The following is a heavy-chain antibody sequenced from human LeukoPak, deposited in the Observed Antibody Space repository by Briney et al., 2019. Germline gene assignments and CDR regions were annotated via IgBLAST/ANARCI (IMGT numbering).Heavy chain of an antibody. CDR3: AKDIVRSGRYCDWLSGGGYGIDV. CDR1: GFNFDDYA. J-gene: IGHJ6*02. D-gene: IGHD3-9*01. Sequence: SLRLSCAASGFNFDDYAMHGVRQAPGKGLEGFSCIIWKSGSIHYAYCVKGGFTISSENAKNSLYLQMNSLRAEDMALYYCAKDIVRSGRYCDWLSGGGYGIDVWGQGTTVTVSS. CDR2: IIWKSGSI. V-gene: IGHV3-9*03.